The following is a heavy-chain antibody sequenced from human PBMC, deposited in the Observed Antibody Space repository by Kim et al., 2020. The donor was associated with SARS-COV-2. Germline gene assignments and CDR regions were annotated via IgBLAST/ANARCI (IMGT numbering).Heavy chain of an antibody. Sequence: PSLKSRVTISVDTSKNQFSLKLSSVTAADTAVYYCARTRRPLYSSSWYCWGQGTLVTVSS. J-gene: IGHJ4*02. V-gene: IGHV4-39*01. CDR3: ARTRRPLYSSSWYC. D-gene: IGHD6-13*01.